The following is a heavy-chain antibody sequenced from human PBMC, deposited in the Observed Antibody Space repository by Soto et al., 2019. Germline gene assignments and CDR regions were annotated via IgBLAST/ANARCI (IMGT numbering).Heavy chain of an antibody. CDR3: ARPLLYNWNYYYGMDV. D-gene: IGHD1-20*01. CDR2: IYPGDSDT. V-gene: IGHV5-51*01. Sequence: PGESLKISCKGSGYSFTSYWIGWVRQMPGKGLEWMGIIYPGDSDTRYSPSFQGQVTISADKSISTAYLQWSSLKASDTAMYYCARPLLYNWNYYYGMDVWGQGTTVTVSS. CDR1: GYSFTSYW. J-gene: IGHJ6*02.